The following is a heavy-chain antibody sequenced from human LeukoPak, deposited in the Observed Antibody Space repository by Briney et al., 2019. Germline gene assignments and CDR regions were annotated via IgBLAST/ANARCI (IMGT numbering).Heavy chain of an antibody. Sequence: SETLSLTCTVSGGSISNYYWSWIRQPAGKGLEWIGRIYTSESTNYNPSLKSRVTMSLDTSKSQFSLKLSSVTAADTAVYYCARDRSGSYTYFDYWGQGTLVTVSS. CDR1: GGSISNYY. V-gene: IGHV4-4*07. CDR2: IYTSEST. J-gene: IGHJ4*02. CDR3: ARDRSGSYTYFDY. D-gene: IGHD1-26*01.